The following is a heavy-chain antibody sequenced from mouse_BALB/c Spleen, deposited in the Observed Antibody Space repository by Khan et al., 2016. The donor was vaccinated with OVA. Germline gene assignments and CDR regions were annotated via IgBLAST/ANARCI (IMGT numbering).Heavy chain of an antibody. D-gene: IGHD1-2*01. V-gene: IGHV3-2*02. CDR1: GYSITSGYG. CDR2: ISYSGST. CDR3: ARTARIKY. Sequence: EVQLVETGPGLVKPSQSLSLTCTVTGYSITSGYGWNWIRQFPGNKLEWMGYISYSGSTNYNPSLQSRISITRDTSKNQFFLQLNSVTTEDTATYYWARTARIKYWGQGTTLTVSS. J-gene: IGHJ2*01.